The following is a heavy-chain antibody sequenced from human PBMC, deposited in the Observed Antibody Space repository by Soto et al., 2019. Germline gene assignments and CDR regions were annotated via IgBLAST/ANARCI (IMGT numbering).Heavy chain of an antibody. CDR3: ARGGSSSSPPNYEC. Sequence: ASVKVSCKASGYTFTDYGISWVRQAPGQGLEWMGWITPYSGNTNYAQKLQGRVTMTADTSTNTAYMELRSLTSDDTGVYYCARGGSSSSPPNYECWGQGTLITV. CDR2: ITPYSGNT. J-gene: IGHJ4*02. V-gene: IGHV1-18*01. CDR1: GYTFTDYG. D-gene: IGHD6-13*01.